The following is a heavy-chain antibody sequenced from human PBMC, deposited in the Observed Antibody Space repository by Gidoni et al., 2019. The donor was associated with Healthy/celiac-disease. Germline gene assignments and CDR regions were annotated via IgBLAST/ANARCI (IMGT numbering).Heavy chain of an antibody. CDR2: INHSGST. J-gene: IGHJ3*02. CDR3: ARKNYYDSPRGAFDI. V-gene: IGHV4-34*01. CDR1: GWSFSGYY. Sequence: QVQLQQLGAGLLMPSETLSLTFPVYGWSFSGYYWSWIRQPPGKGLEWIGEINHSGSTNYNPSLKSRVTISVDTSKNQFSLKLSSVTAADTAVYYCARKNYYDSPRGAFDIWGKGTMVTVSS. D-gene: IGHD3-22*01.